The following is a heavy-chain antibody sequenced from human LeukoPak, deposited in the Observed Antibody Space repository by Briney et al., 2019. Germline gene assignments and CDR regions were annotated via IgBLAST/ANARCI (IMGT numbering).Heavy chain of an antibody. D-gene: IGHD1-26*01. V-gene: IGHV3-53*01. J-gene: IGHJ3*02. CDR1: GFTVSSNY. Sequence: GGSLRLSCAASGFTVSSNYMSWVRQAPGKGLEWVSVIYSGGSTYYADSVKGRFTISRDNSKNTLYLQMNSLRAEDTAVYYCARDEWEPLRVRAFDIWGQGTMVTVSS. CDR2: IYSGGST. CDR3: ARDEWEPLRVRAFDI.